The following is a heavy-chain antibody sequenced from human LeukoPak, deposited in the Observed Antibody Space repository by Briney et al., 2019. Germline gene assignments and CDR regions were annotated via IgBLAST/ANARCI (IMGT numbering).Heavy chain of an antibody. CDR2: ISSSGSTI. CDR3: ARDLVLARAKRAFDI. J-gene: IGHJ3*02. D-gene: IGHD2-21*01. Sequence: GGSLRLSCAASGFTFSDYYMNWIRQAPGKGLEWVSYISSSGSTIYYADSVKGRFTISRDNAKNSLYLQMNSLRAEDTAVYYCARDLVLARAKRAFDIWGQGTMVTVSS. V-gene: IGHV3-11*01. CDR1: GFTFSDYY.